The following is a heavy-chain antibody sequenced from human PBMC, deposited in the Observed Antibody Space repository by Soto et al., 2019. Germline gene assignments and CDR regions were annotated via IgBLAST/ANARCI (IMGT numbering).Heavy chain of an antibody. V-gene: IGHV4-34*01. CDR3: ARGITMVRGGNNWFDP. CDR1: GGSFGGYY. CDR2: INHSGST. Sequence: PSETLSLTCAVYGGSFGGYYWSWIRQPPGKGLEWIGEINHSGSTNYNPSLKSRVTISVDTSKNQFSLKLSSVTAADTAVYYCARGITMVRGGNNWFDPWGQGTLVTVS. J-gene: IGHJ5*02. D-gene: IGHD3-10*01.